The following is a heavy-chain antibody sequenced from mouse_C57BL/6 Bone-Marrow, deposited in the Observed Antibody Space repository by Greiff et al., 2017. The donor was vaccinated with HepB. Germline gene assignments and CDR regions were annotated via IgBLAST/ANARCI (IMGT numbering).Heavy chain of an antibody. J-gene: IGHJ1*03. CDR2: IRSKSSNYAT. CDR1: GFTFNTYA. D-gene: IGHD1-1*01. CDR3: VRDHYYGSRCPNWYFDV. V-gene: IGHV10-3*01. Sequence: EVKLVESGGGLVQPKGSLKLSCAASGFTFNTYAMHWVRQAPGKGLEWVARIRSKSSNYATYYADSVKDRFTISRDDSQSMLYLQMNNLKTEDTAMYYCVRDHYYGSRCPNWYFDVWGTGTTVTVSS.